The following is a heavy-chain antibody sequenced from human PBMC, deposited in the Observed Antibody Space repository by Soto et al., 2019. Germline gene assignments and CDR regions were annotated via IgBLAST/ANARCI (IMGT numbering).Heavy chain of an antibody. V-gene: IGHV1-69*19. CDR2: IIPIFGTA. CDR3: AGGERSGYYNAFDI. D-gene: IGHD3-3*01. CDR1: GGTFSSYA. J-gene: IGHJ3*02. Sequence: QVQLVQSGAEVKKPGSSVKVSCKASGGTFSSYAISWVRQAPGQGLEWMGGIIPIFGTANYAKKFQGRVPISAYESTFTAYREESSQRSEYMSVYYCAGGERSGYYNAFDIVCQEPMVTVSS.